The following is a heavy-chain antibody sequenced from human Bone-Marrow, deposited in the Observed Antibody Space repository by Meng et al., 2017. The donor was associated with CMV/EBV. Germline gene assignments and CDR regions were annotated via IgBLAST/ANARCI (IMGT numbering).Heavy chain of an antibody. CDR3: ARRRSTNFVSDY. CDR2: IYPGDSDT. Sequence: GGSLRLSCKGSGYSFTSYWIGWVRQMPGKGLEWMGIIYPGDSDTRYSPSFRGQVTISADKSISTAYLQWSSLKASDTAMYYCARRRSTNFVSDYWGQGTLVTVSS. CDR1: GYSFTSYW. D-gene: IGHD2-2*01. J-gene: IGHJ4*02. V-gene: IGHV5-51*01.